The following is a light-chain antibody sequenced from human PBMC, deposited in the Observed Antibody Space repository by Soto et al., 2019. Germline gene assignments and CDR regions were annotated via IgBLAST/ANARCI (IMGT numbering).Light chain of an antibody. CDR1: QGIRKD. CDR2: ATS. CDR3: LQDYNYPRT. J-gene: IGKJ1*01. Sequence: AIQMTQSPSSLSASVGDRVTMTCRASQGIRKDLAWYQQKSGKAPKLLIYATSSLQSGVPSRFSGSGSGRDFTLTISSLQPEDFATYYCLQDYNYPRTFGQGTKVDIK. V-gene: IGKV1-6*02.